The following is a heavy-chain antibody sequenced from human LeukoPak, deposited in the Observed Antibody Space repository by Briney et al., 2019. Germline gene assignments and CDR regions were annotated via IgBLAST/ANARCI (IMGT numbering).Heavy chain of an antibody. CDR1: GFTFSSYA. V-gene: IGHV3-23*01. CDR2: ISGSGGST. Sequence: GGSLRLSCAASGFTFSSYAMSWVRQAPGKGLEWVSAISGSGGSTYYADSVKGRFTISRDNSKNTLYLKMNSLRAGDTAVYYCAKAGDYSNYYFDYWGQGTLVTVSS. D-gene: IGHD4-11*01. J-gene: IGHJ4*02. CDR3: AKAGDYSNYYFDY.